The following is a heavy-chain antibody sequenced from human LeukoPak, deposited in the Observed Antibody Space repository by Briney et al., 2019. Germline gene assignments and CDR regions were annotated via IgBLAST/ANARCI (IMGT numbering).Heavy chain of an antibody. V-gene: IGHV3-23*01. CDR1: GFTFSSYA. CDR2: ISGGGGST. CDR3: AKDGPLLWFGESFDY. Sequence: PGGSLRLSCAASGFTFSSYAMSWVRQAPGKGLEWVSAISGGGGSTYYADSVKGRFTISRDNSKNTLYLQMNSLRAEDTAVYYCAKDGPLLWFGESFDYWGQGTLVTVSS. J-gene: IGHJ4*02. D-gene: IGHD3-10*01.